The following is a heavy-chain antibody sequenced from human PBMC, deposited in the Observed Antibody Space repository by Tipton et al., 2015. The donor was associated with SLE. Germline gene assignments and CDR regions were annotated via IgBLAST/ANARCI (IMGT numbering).Heavy chain of an antibody. Sequence: TLSLTCAVYGGSFSGYYWSWIRQPPGKGLEWIGEINHSGSTNYNPSLKSRVTISVDTSKNQFSLKLSSVTAADTAVYYCARASRHFMEYSSSWFFDYWGQGTLVTVSS. J-gene: IGHJ4*02. CDR2: INHSGST. CDR3: ARASRHFMEYSSSWFFDY. V-gene: IGHV4-34*01. CDR1: GGSFSGYY. D-gene: IGHD6-13*01.